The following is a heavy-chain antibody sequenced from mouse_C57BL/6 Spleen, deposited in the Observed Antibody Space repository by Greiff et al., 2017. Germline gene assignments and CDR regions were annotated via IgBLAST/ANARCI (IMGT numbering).Heavy chain of an antibody. CDR3: ARSPYYYGSKVDY. CDR2: IDPEDGET. Sequence: VQLQQSGAELVKPGASVKLSCTASGFNIKDYYMHWVKQRTEQGLEWIGRIDPEDGETKYAPNFQGKATITADTSSNTAYLQLSSLTSEDTAVYYCARSPYYYGSKVDYWGQGTTLTVSS. CDR1: GFNIKDYY. J-gene: IGHJ2*01. V-gene: IGHV14-2*01. D-gene: IGHD1-1*01.